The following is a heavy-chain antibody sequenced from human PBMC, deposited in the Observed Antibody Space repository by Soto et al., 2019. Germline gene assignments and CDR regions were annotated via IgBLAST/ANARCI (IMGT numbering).Heavy chain of an antibody. CDR3: ARDRGDY. V-gene: IGHV3-53*01. CDR2: IYSVGSA. J-gene: IGHJ4*02. CDR1: GFSVNSNY. Sequence: EMQLVESGGGLIQPGGSLRLSCAASGFSVNSNYMSWVRQAPGKGLEWVSVIYSVGSAYYADSVKGRFTISRDNSKNTLYLQMNSLRAEDTAVYYCARDRGDYWGQGTLVTVSS.